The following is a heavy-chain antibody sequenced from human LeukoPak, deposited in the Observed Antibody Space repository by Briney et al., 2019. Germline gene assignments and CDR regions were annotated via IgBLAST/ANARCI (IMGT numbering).Heavy chain of an antibody. CDR2: IYYSGST. J-gene: IGHJ5*02. V-gene: IGHV4-31*03. Sequence: SETPSLTCTVSGGSISSGGYYWSWIRQHPGKGLEWIGYIYYSGSTYYNPSLKSRVTISVDTSKNQFSLKLSSVTAADTAVYYCARGSSMVRGVSNWFDPWGQGTLVTVSS. D-gene: IGHD3-10*01. CDR3: ARGSSMVRGVSNWFDP. CDR1: GGSISSGGYY.